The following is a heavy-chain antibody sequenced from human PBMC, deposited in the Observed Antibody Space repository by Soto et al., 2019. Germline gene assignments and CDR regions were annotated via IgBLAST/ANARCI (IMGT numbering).Heavy chain of an antibody. J-gene: IGHJ3*02. CDR2: IYPGDSDT. CDR3: ARGPKTRNYYDSSGYYPDAFDI. D-gene: IGHD3-22*01. CDR1: GYSFTIYW. Sequence: GESLKISCQGSGYSFTIYWIGWVRQMPGKGLEWMGIIYPGDSDTRYGPSFQGQVTISADKSISTAYLQWSRLKASDTAMYYCARGPKTRNYYDSSGYYPDAFDIWGQGTMVTVTS. V-gene: IGHV5-51*01.